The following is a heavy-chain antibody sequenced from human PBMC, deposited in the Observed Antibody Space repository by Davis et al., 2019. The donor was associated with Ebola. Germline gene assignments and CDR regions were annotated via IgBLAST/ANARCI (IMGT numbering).Heavy chain of an antibody. CDR1: GFTFSTYA. CDR3: ATLILNYGGHDS. Sequence: GESLKISCAASGFTFSTYAMSWVRQAPGKGLEWVSAISGSGDRTYYADSVEGRFSISRDNSKNTVYLQMNSLRGEDTAFYYCATLILNYGGHDSWGQGTLITVSS. V-gene: IGHV3-23*01. J-gene: IGHJ4*02. D-gene: IGHD4-23*01. CDR2: ISGSGDRT.